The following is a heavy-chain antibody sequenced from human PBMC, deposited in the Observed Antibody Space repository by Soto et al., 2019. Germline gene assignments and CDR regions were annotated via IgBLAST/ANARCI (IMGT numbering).Heavy chain of an antibody. CDR3: ARADWSGWIDY. CDR1: GGSINISGYY. D-gene: IGHD6-19*01. J-gene: IGHJ4*01. Sequence: SGTLSLTCTVSGGSINISGYYWTWNRQHPRKGLEWIGYIYYSGNTFYNPSLKSRVSISVDTSKNQFSLNLTSVTAADTAVFYCARADWSGWIDYWGHGTLVTVSS. CDR2: IYYSGNT. V-gene: IGHV4-31*03.